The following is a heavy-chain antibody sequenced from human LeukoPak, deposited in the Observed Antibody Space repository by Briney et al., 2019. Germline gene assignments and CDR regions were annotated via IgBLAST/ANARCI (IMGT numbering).Heavy chain of an antibody. Sequence: ASVTVSCKASGYTFTRYGISWVRQAPGQGLEGMGWISAYNGNTNYAQKLQGRVTITTDTSTSTAYMELRSLRSYDTAVYYCARGPLTYYYYYYMDVWGKGTTVTVSS. CDR1: GYTFTRYG. V-gene: IGHV1-18*01. CDR3: ARGPLTYYYYYYMDV. CDR2: ISAYNGNT. J-gene: IGHJ6*03.